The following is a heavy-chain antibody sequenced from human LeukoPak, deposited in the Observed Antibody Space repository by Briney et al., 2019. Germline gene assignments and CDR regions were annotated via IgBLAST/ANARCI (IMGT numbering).Heavy chain of an antibody. V-gene: IGHV1-69*04. CDR1: GGTFSSYA. D-gene: IGHD2-2*01. CDR3: ARGPPKPAARYNWFDP. CDR2: IIPILGIA. J-gene: IGHJ5*02. Sequence: ASVKVSCKASGGTFSSYAISRVRQAPGQGLEWMGRIIPILGIANYAQKFQGRVTITADKSTSTAYMELSSLRSEDTAVYYCARGPPKPAARYNWFDPWGQGTLVTVSS.